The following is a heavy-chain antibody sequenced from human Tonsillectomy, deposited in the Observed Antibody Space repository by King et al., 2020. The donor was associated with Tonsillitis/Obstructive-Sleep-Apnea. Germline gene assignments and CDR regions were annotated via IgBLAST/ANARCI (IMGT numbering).Heavy chain of an antibody. CDR1: GGSISSSSYY. CDR3: ARLDYYYCYMDV. Sequence: LQLQESGPGLVKPSETLSLTCTVSGGSISSSSYYWGWIRQPPGKGLEWIGSIYYSGSTYYNPSLKSRVTISVDTSKNQFSLKLSSVTAADTAVYYCARLDYYYCYMDVWGKGTTVTVSS. V-gene: IGHV4-39*01. CDR2: IYYSGST. J-gene: IGHJ6*03.